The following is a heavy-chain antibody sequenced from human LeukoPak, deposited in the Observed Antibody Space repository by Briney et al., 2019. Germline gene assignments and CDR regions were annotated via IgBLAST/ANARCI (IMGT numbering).Heavy chain of an antibody. CDR2: INAGNGNT. V-gene: IGHV1-3*01. D-gene: IGHD2-21*02. CDR3: AREWGLVVTARVHWYFDL. Sequence: ASVKVSCKASGYTFTSYAMHWLRQAPGQRLEWMGWINAGNGNTKYSQKFQGRVTITRDTSASTAYMELSSLRSEDTAVYYCAREWGLVVTARVHWYFDLWGRGTLVTVSS. CDR1: GYTFTSYA. J-gene: IGHJ2*01.